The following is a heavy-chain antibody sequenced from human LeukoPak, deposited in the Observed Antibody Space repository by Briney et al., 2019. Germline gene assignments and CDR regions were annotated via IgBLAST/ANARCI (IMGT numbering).Heavy chain of an antibody. D-gene: IGHD3-22*01. Sequence: PSETLSLTCTVSGGSMSSYYWSWIRQPPGKGLEWIGHIYYSGNTNYNSSLKSRVTMSVDTSKNQFSLKLRSATAADTAVYYCARGAMIRGVPDDAFDIWGQGTMVTVSS. V-gene: IGHV4-59*01. CDR3: ARGAMIRGVPDDAFDI. CDR2: IYYSGNT. J-gene: IGHJ3*02. CDR1: GGSMSSYY.